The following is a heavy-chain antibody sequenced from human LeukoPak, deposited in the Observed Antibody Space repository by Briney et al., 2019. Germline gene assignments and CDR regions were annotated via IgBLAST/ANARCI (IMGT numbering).Heavy chain of an antibody. J-gene: IGHJ3*01. V-gene: IGHV3-21*01. CDR3: ARDPYCGGDCYPDAFDF. CDR2: ISSSSGYI. D-gene: IGHD2-21*02. Sequence: AGGSLRLSCAASGFTFSSYSMNWVRQAPGKGLEWVSSISSSSGYIYYADSVKGRFTISRDNAKNSLYLQMNSLRAEDTAVYYCARDPYCGGDCYPDAFDFWGQGTMVTVSS. CDR1: GFTFSSYS.